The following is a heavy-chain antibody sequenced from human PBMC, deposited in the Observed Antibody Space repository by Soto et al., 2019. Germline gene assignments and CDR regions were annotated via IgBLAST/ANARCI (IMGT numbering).Heavy chain of an antibody. D-gene: IGHD1-26*01. J-gene: IGHJ6*02. CDR3: ARDRVEWEQPSRDYYGMDV. Sequence: QVQLVQSGSEVKKPGSSVKVSCKVSGGSFKNYAISWVRQAPGQGLEWVGGIIPIFDTSNYAQKFQGRVTMTADESTTTIYKELRSLRSEDTAVYFCARDRVEWEQPSRDYYGMDVWGQGTTVTVSS. V-gene: IGHV1-69*01. CDR2: IIPIFDTS. CDR1: GGSFKNYA.